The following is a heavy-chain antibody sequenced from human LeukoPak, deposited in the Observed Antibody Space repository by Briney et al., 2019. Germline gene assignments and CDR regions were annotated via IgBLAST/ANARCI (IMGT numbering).Heavy chain of an antibody. J-gene: IGHJ6*03. CDR1: GGSISSYY. CDR3: ASFYCSGGSCYQYFSYYYMDV. V-gene: IGHV4-59*08. D-gene: IGHD2-15*01. Sequence: SSETLSLTCTVSGGSISSYYWSWIRQPPGKGLEWIGYIYYSGSTYYNPSLQSRVTISVDTSKNQFSLKLNSVTAADTAVYYCASFYCSGGSCYQYFSYYYMDVWGKGTTVTISS. CDR2: IYYSGST.